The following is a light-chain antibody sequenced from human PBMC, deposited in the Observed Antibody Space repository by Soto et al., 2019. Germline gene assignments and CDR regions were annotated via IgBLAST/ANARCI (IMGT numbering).Light chain of an antibody. J-gene: IGKJ1*01. CDR1: QSVLYTPNAKNY. CDR2: KAS. V-gene: IGKV1-5*03. CDR3: QHYNSYSEA. Sequence: DIVMTQSPEYLAGSLGERATINCKSSQSVLYTPNAKNYLAWYQQKPGKAPKLLIYKASTLKSGVPSRFSGSGSGTEFTLTISSLQPDDFATYYCQHYNSYSEAFGQGTKVDIK.